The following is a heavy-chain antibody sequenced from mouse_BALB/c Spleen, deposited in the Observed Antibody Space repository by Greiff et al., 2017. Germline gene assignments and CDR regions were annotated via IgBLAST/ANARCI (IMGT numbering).Heavy chain of an antibody. CDR3: ASASYGEAMDY. D-gene: IGHD2-10*02. CDR1: GFTFSDYY. J-gene: IGHJ4*01. Sequence: EVQRVESGGGLVKPGGSLKLSCAASGFTFSDYYMYWVRQTPEKRLEWVATISDGGSYTYYPDSVKGRFTISRDNAKNNLYLQMSSLKSEDTAMYYCASASYGEAMDYWGQGTSVTVSS. CDR2: ISDGGSYT. V-gene: IGHV5-4*02.